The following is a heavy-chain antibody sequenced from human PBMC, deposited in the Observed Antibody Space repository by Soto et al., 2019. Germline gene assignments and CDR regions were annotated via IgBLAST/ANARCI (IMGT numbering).Heavy chain of an antibody. CDR1: GFTFSSYG. CDR2: ISSDGTKE. J-gene: IGHJ4*02. D-gene: IGHD6-19*01. V-gene: IGHV3-30*18. CDR3: AKEIAVADQFDY. Sequence: QVQLVESGGGVVQPGRSRRLSCAASGFTFSSYGIHWVRQAPDKGLEWVAVISSDGTKEYYADSVKGRFTISRDNSKNKLYLQRNSLRTEDTAVYYCAKEIAVADQFDYWGQGTMVTVSS.